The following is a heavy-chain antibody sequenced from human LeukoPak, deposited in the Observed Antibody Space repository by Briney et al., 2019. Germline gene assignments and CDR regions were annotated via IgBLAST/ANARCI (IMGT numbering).Heavy chain of an antibody. CDR1: GFTFSSYA. CDR3: AKVLDSAMVTGAFDV. J-gene: IGHJ4*02. Sequence: GGSLRLSCAASGFTFSSYAMHWVRQAPGKGLEYVSAISSNGGSTYYANSVKGRFTISRDNSKNTLYLQMGSLGAEDAAIYYCAKVLDSAMVTGAFDVWGQGTLVTVSS. D-gene: IGHD5-18*01. CDR2: ISSNGGST. V-gene: IGHV3-64*01.